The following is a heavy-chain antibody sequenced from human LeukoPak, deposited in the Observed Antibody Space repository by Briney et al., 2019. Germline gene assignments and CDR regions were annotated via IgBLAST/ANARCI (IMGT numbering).Heavy chain of an antibody. V-gene: IGHV6-1*01. CDR3: ERYLGGGGPNPWRYFDY. CDR2: TYYRSKWYN. J-gene: IGHJ4*02. CDR1: GDSVSSNSAA. Sequence: SQTLSLTCAISGDSVSSNSAAWNWIRQSPSRGLEWLGRTYYRSKWYNDYAVSVKRRITINPDASKNQFSPQLNSVTPEDTAVYYCERYLGGGGPNPWRYFDYWGQGTLVTVSS. D-gene: IGHD3-16*01.